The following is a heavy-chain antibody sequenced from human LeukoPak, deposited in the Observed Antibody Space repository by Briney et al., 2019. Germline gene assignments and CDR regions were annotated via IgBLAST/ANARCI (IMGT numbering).Heavy chain of an antibody. V-gene: IGHV3-74*01. Sequence: GSLRLSCAASRFSFSSYWMHWVRQAPGKGPVRVSHINSGGSSTTYADSVKGRFTISRDNAKNTLYLQMNSLRAEDTAVNYCARDRSYSCDYWGQGTLVTVSS. D-gene: IGHD3-10*01. CDR1: RFSFSSYW. CDR2: INSGGSST. J-gene: IGHJ4*02. CDR3: ARDRSYSCDY.